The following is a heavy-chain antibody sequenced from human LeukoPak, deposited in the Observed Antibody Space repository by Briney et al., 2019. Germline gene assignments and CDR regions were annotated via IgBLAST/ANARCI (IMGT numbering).Heavy chain of an antibody. J-gene: IGHJ3*02. CDR2: IYYSGST. CDR1: GGSISSYY. D-gene: IGHD1-26*01. Sequence: SETLSLTCTVSGGSISSYYWSWIRQPPGKGLEWIGYIYYSGSTNYKSSLKSRVTISVDTSKKQFSLKLSSVTAADTAFYYCARYIVSYPHDAFDIWGQGTMVTVSS. V-gene: IGHV4-59*01. CDR3: ARYIVSYPHDAFDI.